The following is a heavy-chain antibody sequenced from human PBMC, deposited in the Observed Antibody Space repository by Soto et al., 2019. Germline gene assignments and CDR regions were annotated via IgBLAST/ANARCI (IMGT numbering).Heavy chain of an antibody. CDR3: ARSMYTSGYYRV. CDR2: ISAHNGNT. V-gene: IGHV1-18*01. J-gene: IGHJ4*02. Sequence: QVQLVQSGAEVKKPGASVKVSCRASGYTFTSYGVSWVRQAPGQGLEWMGWISAHNGNTNYAQQFQGRVTMTTDTSTSTAYGELRSLRSDDTAVYYCARSMYTSGYYRVWGQGTLVTVSS. CDR1: GYTFTSYG. D-gene: IGHD6-19*01.